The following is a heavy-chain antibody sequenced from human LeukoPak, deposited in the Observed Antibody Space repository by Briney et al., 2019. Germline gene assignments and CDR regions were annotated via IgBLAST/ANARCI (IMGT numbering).Heavy chain of an antibody. CDR3: TKGRGAAAADGMDA. Sequence: GGSLRLSCAASGFTFRYYGMSWVRQAPGKGLEWVSSLSGSGSSTHYADSVKGRFTISRDNSKNTLYLQMNSLRAEDTAVYYCTKGRGAAAADGMDAWGQGTTVTVPS. D-gene: IGHD6-25*01. CDR1: GFTFRYYG. J-gene: IGHJ6*02. V-gene: IGHV3-23*01. CDR2: LSGSGSST.